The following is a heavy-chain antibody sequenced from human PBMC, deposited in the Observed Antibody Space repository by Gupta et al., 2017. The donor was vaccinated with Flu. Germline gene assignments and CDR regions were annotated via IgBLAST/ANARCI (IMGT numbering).Heavy chain of an antibody. CDR1: GFTFSSYA. Sequence: EVQLLESGGGLVQPGGPLRLSCAASGFTFSSYAMSWVHQAPGKGLEWVSAISGSGGSTYYADSVKGRFTISRDNSKNTLYLQMNSLRAEDTAVYYCAKGGGYDSSGYRIWGQGTMVTVSS. D-gene: IGHD3-22*01. J-gene: IGHJ3*02. V-gene: IGHV3-23*01. CDR2: ISGSGGST. CDR3: AKGGGYDSSGYRI.